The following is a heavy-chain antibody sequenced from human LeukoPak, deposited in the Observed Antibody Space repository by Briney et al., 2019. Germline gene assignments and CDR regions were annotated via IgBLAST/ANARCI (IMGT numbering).Heavy chain of an antibody. CDR3: ARDFGVVMSVYYYGMDV. Sequence: PGGSLRLSCAASGFTFSDYYMSWIRQAPGKGLEWVSYISSSGSTIYYADSVKGRFTISRDNAKNSLYLQMNSLRAEATAVYYCARDFGVVMSVYYYGMDVWGQGTTVTVSS. J-gene: IGHJ6*02. V-gene: IGHV3-11*01. CDR1: GFTFSDYY. D-gene: IGHD3-3*01. CDR2: ISSSGSTI.